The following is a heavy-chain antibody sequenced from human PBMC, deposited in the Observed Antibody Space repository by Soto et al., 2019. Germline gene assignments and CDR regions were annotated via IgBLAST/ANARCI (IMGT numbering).Heavy chain of an antibody. CDR2: IYYSGST. J-gene: IGHJ6*02. CDR1: GGSISSYY. Sequence: SETLSLTCTVSGGSISSYYWSWIRQPPGKGLEWIGYIYYSGSTNYNPSLKSRVTISVDTSKNQFSLKLSSVTAADTAVYYCARFPVRFYYYCGMGVWGQGTTVTVSS. CDR3: ARFPVRFYYYCGMGV. V-gene: IGHV4-59*01.